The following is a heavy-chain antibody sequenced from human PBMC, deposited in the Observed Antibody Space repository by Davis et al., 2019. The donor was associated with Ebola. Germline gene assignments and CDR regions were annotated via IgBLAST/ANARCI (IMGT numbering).Heavy chain of an antibody. CDR2: LYGGGVGT. CDR3: AKGSGDYSFGLGDY. J-gene: IGHJ4*02. V-gene: IGHV3-23*01. Sequence: PGGSLRLSCAASGFTFSSFAMSWVRQAPGKGLEWVSTLYGGGVGTYYADSVKGRFTLSRDNSKNTLFLHMSSLRADDTAVYYCAKGSGDYSFGLGDYWGQGALVSVSS. CDR1: GFTFSSFA. D-gene: IGHD2-15*01.